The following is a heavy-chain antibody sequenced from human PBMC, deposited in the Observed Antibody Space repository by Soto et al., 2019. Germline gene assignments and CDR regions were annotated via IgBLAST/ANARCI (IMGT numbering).Heavy chain of an antibody. Sequence: QITLKESGPTLVKPTQTLTLTCTFSGFSLSTSGVGVGWIRQPPGKALEWLALIYWDDDKRYSPSLKSRLTFTKDTSKNQVVLTMTNMDPVDTATYYCAHLTSSSSAKYYFDYWGQGTLVTVSS. CDR2: IYWDDDK. D-gene: IGHD6-13*01. V-gene: IGHV2-5*02. CDR1: GFSLSTSGVG. CDR3: AHLTSSSSAKYYFDY. J-gene: IGHJ4*02.